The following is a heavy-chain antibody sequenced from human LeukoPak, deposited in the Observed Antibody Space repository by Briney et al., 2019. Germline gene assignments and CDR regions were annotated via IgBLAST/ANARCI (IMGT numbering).Heavy chain of an antibody. J-gene: IGHJ4*02. V-gene: IGHV3-23*01. CDR2: VSGSGGIT. CDR1: GFTFSNYA. D-gene: IGHD6-19*01. Sequence: PGGSLRLSCAASGFTFSNYAMTWVRQAPGKGLEWVSHVSGSGGITYYADSVKGRFTISRDNSKNTVYLQMNSLRAEDTAVYYCAKTTAGNSSGRYPGWPVDYWGQGTLVTVSS. CDR3: AKTTAGNSSGRYPGWPVDY.